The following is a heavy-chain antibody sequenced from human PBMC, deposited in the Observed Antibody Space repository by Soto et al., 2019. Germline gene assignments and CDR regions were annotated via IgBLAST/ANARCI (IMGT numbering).Heavy chain of an antibody. CDR2: ISGSGGST. V-gene: IGHV3-23*01. CDR3: AGRGSGSYYDY. Sequence: EVPLLESGGGLVQPGGSLRLSCAASGFTFSSYAMRWVRQAPVKGLEWVSAISGSGGSTYYADSVKGRFTISRDNSKNTLYLQMTSLRDEDTAVYYCAGRGSGSYYDYWGQGTLVTVSS. D-gene: IGHD1-26*01. J-gene: IGHJ4*02. CDR1: GFTFSSYA.